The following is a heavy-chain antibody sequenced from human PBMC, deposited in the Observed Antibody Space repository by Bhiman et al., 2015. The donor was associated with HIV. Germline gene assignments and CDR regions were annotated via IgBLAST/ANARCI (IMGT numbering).Heavy chain of an antibody. J-gene: IGHJ4*02. D-gene: IGHD5-18*01. V-gene: IGHV3-21*01. CDR2: ISSTSTTI. Sequence: VQLVDSGGGVVQPGRSLRLFCAVSGFTFSTYNMNWVRQAPGKGLEWVSLISSTSTTIFYADSVKGRFTISRDNAKKSLYLQMSSLRAEDTAVYYCVRGYTYSNRLLGFDYWGQGTLVTVSS. CDR3: VRGYTYSNRLLGFDY. CDR1: GFTFSTYN.